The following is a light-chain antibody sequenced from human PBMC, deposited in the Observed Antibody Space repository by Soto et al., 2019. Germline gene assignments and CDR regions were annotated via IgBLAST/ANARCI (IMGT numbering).Light chain of an antibody. CDR3: QQSYSTFLT. V-gene: IGKV1-39*01. J-gene: IGKJ3*01. Sequence: DIQMTQSPSSLSASLGDRVTVTCRASQNIKNYLNWYQQKPGTAPKLLISAASTLQSGVPSRFSGSGSGTEFTLNIAGLQPGDLATYFCQQSYSTFLTFGPGTKVDVK. CDR2: AAS. CDR1: QNIKNY.